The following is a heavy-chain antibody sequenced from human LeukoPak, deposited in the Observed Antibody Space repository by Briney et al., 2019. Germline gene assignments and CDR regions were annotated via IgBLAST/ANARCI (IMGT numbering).Heavy chain of an antibody. V-gene: IGHV3-30*02. CDR1: GFTFSSYG. CDR3: AKDRQWLVRGYFDY. D-gene: IGHD6-19*01. Sequence: GGSLRLSCAASGFTFSSYGMHWVRQAPGKGLEWVAFIRYDGSNKYYADSVKGRFTISRDNSKNTLYLQMNSLRAEDTALYYCAKDRQWLVRGYFDYWGQGTLVTVSS. J-gene: IGHJ4*02. CDR2: IRYDGSNK.